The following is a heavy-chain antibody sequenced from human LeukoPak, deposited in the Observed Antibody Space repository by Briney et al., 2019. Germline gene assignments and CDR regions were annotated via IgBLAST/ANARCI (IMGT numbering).Heavy chain of an antibody. CDR1: GFTFSSYA. Sequence: PGGSLRLSCAASGFTFSSYAMHWVRQAPGKGLEWVAVISYDGSNKYYADSVKGRFTISRDNSKNTLYLQMNSLRAEDTAVYYCARESLDYYDSSGPNWFDPWGQGTLVTVSS. CDR3: ARESLDYYDSSGPNWFDP. V-gene: IGHV3-30*04. CDR2: ISYDGSNK. D-gene: IGHD3-22*01. J-gene: IGHJ5*02.